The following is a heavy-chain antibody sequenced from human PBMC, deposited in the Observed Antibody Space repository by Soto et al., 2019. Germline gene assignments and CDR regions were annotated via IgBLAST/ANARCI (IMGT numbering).Heavy chain of an antibody. J-gene: IGHJ6*02. CDR2: VYYSGGA. CDR3: TRDGDGRMTTNPYYYYGMDV. Sequence: SETLSLTCTVSGGSISGYYWSWIRQPPGKGLEWIGNVYYSGGAKYNPSVKRRVSISVDTSKNQFSLNLGSVTAADTAVYYCTRDGDGRMTTNPYYYYGMDVWGPGITVTVSS. CDR1: GGSISGYY. D-gene: IGHD2-21*02. V-gene: IGHV4-59*01.